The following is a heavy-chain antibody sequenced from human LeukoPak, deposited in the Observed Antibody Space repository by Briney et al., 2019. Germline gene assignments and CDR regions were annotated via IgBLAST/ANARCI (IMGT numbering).Heavy chain of an antibody. V-gene: IGHV3-23*01. J-gene: IGHJ4*02. CDR2: ISGSGGST. CDR3: AKGYYYDSSGHDY. Sequence: GGSLRLSCAASGFTFSSYAMSWVRQAPGKGLEWVSAISGSGGSTYYADSVKGRFTISRDNSKNTLYLQMNGLRAEDTAVYYCAKGYYYDSSGHDYWGQGILVTVSS. D-gene: IGHD3-22*01. CDR1: GFTFSSYA.